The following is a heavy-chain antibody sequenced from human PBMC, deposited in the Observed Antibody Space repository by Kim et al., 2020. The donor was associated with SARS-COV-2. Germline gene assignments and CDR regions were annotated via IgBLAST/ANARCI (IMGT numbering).Heavy chain of an antibody. CDR2: IRSKAYGGTT. J-gene: IGHJ4*02. Sequence: GGSLRLSCTASGFTFGDYAMSWFRQAPGKGLEWVGFIRSKAYGGTTEYAASVKGRFTISRDDSKSIAYLQMNSLKTEDTAVYYCTRDGVGAPLFYWGQGTLVTVSS. CDR3: TRDGVGAPLFY. V-gene: IGHV3-49*03. D-gene: IGHD1-26*01. CDR1: GFTFGDYA.